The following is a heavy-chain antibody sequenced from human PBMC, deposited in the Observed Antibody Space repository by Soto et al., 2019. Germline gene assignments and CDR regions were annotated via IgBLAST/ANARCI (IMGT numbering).Heavy chain of an antibody. D-gene: IGHD4-17*01. V-gene: IGHV3-15*07. Sequence: EVELVESGGGLVKPGGSLRLSCAASGFTFSNAWMNLVRQAPGKGLEWVGRIKSKTDGGTTDYAAPMKGRFTISRHDSKNTLYLQMNSLQPEDTAVYYCTTLTTVTTPVDYWGQGTLVTVSS. J-gene: IGHJ4*02. CDR3: TTLTTVTTPVDY. CDR1: GFTFSNAW. CDR2: IKSKTDGGTT.